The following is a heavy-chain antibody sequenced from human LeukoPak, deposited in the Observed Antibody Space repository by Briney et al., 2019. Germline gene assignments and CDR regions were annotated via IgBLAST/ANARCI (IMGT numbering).Heavy chain of an antibody. CDR1: GFTFSSYE. CDR3: ARPPPVDYYDSSGNFDY. CDR2: ISSSGSTI. J-gene: IGHJ4*02. V-gene: IGHV3-48*03. D-gene: IGHD3-22*01. Sequence: GSLRLSCAASGFTFSSYEMNWVRQAPGKGLEWVSYISSSGSTIYYADSVKGRFTISRDNAKNSLYLQMNSLRAEDTAVYYCARPPPVDYYDSSGNFDYWGQGTLVTVSS.